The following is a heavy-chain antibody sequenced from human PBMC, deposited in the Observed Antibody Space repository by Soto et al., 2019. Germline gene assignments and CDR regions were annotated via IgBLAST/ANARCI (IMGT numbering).Heavy chain of an antibody. CDR3: ARGGPMVRETKFDY. D-gene: IGHD3-10*01. CDR1: GGSFSGYY. CDR2: INHSGST. J-gene: IGHJ4*02. V-gene: IGHV4-34*01. Sequence: SETLSLTCAVYGGSFSGYYWSWIRQPPGKGLEWFGEINHSGSTNYNPSLKSRVTISVDTSKNQFSLKLSSVTAADTAVYYCARGGPMVRETKFDYWGQGTLVTVSS.